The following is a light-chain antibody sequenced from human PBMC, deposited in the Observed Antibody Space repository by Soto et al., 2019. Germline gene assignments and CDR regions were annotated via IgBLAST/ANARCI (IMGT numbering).Light chain of an antibody. V-gene: IGKV2-30*02. CDR1: QSLVHSDGIAY. CDR2: KVS. J-gene: IGKJ5*01. CDR3: MQGKHWPLT. Sequence: DVVMPQSPLSLPVTLGQPASISCRSNQSLVHSDGIAYLSWFQQRPGRSPRRLIYKVSNRDSGVPARFSGSGSGTDFALKISRVEAEDVGVYYCMQGKHWPLTFGQGTRLEIK.